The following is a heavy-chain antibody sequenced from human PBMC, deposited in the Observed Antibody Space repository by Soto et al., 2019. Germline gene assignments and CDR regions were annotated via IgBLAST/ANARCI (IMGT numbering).Heavy chain of an antibody. D-gene: IGHD6-6*01. CDR1: GFTFSSYG. J-gene: IGHJ6*02. CDR3: ARASYSSSSLAGDV. V-gene: IGHV3-33*01. Sequence: QVQLVESGGGVVQPGRSLRLSCAASGFTFSSYGMHWVRQAPGKGLEGVAVIWYDGSNKYYADSVKGRFTISRDNSKNTLYLQMNSLRAEDTAVYYCARASYSSSSLAGDVWGQGTTVTVSS. CDR2: IWYDGSNK.